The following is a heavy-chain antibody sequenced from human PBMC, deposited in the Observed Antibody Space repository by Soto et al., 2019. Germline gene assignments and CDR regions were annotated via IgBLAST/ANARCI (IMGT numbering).Heavy chain of an antibody. CDR3: ARGKTRLFEY. J-gene: IGHJ4*02. V-gene: IGHV3-21*01. Sequence: WGPLLVSCASSGFNFSTYSMDWVRQAPGQGLEWVSSISSSSTYIYYADSVRGRFAISIDNAKNSLSLQMNSLRAEDTAVYYCARGKTRLFEYWGQGTLVTV. CDR1: GFNFSTYS. CDR2: ISSSSTYI.